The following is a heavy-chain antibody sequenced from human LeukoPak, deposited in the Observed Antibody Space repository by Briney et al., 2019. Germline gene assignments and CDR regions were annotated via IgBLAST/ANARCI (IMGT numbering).Heavy chain of an antibody. V-gene: IGHV3-21*01. CDR1: GFTFSSYA. CDR2: ISSSTSYM. D-gene: IGHD3/OR15-3a*01. Sequence: PGGSLRLSCAASGFTFSSYAMSWVRQAPGKGLEWVSSISSSTSYMYYADSVKGRFTISRDNAKNSLYLQMSSLRAEDTAVYYCARGGVGLVIIPGWEYDYYGLDVWGQGTTVTVSS. J-gene: IGHJ6*02. CDR3: ARGGVGLVIIPGWEYDYYGLDV.